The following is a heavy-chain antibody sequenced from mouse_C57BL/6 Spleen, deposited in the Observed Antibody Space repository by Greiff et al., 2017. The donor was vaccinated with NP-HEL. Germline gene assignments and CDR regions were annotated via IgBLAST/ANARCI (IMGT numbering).Heavy chain of an antibody. CDR3: ARNSVYYGNPFDY. D-gene: IGHD2-1*01. CDR2: IWRGGST. Sequence: VQRVESGPGLVQPSQSLSITCTVSGFSLTSYGVHCVRQSPGKGLEWLGVIWRGGSTDYNAAFISRLRCSKVNSKSKVFFKMNSLQADDTAIYYCARNSVYYGNPFDYWGQGTTLTVSS. J-gene: IGHJ2*01. CDR1: GFSLTSYG. V-gene: IGHV2-2*01.